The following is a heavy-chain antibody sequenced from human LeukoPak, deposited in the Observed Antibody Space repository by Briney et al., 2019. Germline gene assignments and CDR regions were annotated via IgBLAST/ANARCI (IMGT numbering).Heavy chain of an antibody. CDR1: GYTFTGQY. CDR3: ARGSGRQQLWFDP. CDR2: INPNSGGT. V-gene: IGHV1-2*02. Sequence: ASVMVSCKASGYTFTGQYMHWVRQAPGQGLEWMGWINPNSGGTNYAQKFQGRVTMARDTSISTAYMELSSLRSDDTAVYYCARGSGRQQLWFDPWGQGTLVTVSS. D-gene: IGHD6-13*01. J-gene: IGHJ5*02.